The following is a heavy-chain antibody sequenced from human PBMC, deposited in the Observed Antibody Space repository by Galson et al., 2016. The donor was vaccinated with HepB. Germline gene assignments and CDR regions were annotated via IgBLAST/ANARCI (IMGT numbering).Heavy chain of an antibody. J-gene: IGHJ4*02. CDR1: GFTFNSYA. D-gene: IGHD4-23*01. CDR2: ISSNGAST. CDR3: VKRPSETRWYDY. V-gene: IGHV3-64D*06. Sequence: SLRLSCAVSGFTFNSYATHWVRQAPGKGLEYVSGISSNGASTYHADSVKGRFIISRDKSKNTLYLQMSSLRAEETAVYYGVKRPSETRWYDYWGQGTLVTVSS.